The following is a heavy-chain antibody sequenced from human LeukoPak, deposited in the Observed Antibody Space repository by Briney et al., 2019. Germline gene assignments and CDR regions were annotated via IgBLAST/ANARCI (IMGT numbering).Heavy chain of an antibody. D-gene: IGHD2-15*01. J-gene: IGHJ4*02. CDR2: INPNSGGT. CDR1: GYTFTGYY. Sequence: ASVKVSCKASGYTFTGYYMHWVRQAPGQGLEWMGWINPNSGGTNYAQKFQGRVTKTRDTSISTAYMELSRLRSDGTAVYYCAFTPWGYCSGGSCPVFDYWGQGTLVTVSS. CDR3: AFTPWGYCSGGSCPVFDY. V-gene: IGHV1-2*02.